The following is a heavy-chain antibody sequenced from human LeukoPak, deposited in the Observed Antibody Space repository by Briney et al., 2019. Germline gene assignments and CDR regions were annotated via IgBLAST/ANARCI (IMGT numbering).Heavy chain of an antibody. CDR1: GFAFSSYA. D-gene: IGHD4-11*01. CDR3: ARWGPPTTVTTSDY. Sequence: GRSLRLSCAASGFAFSSYAMHWVRQAPGKGLEWVAVISYDGSNKYYADSVKGRFTISRDNSKNTLYLQMNSLRAEDTAVYYCARWGPPTTVTTSDYWGQGTLVTVSS. V-gene: IGHV3-30*04. CDR2: ISYDGSNK. J-gene: IGHJ4*02.